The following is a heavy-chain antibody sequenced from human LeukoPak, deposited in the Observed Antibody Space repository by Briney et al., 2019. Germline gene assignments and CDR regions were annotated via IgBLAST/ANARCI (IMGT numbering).Heavy chain of an antibody. CDR1: GFTFGDHA. D-gene: IGHD3-16*01. J-gene: IGHJ4*02. V-gene: IGHV3-49*04. CDR2: IRSKTYGKTT. CDR3: TRFVPYLDY. Sequence: GPLRLSCTASGFTFGDHAMSWVRQAPGKGLEWVGFIRSKTYGKTTEYAASVKGRFTISRDDSKNIAYLQMNSLKTEDTAIYYCTRFVPYLDYWGQGTLVTVSS.